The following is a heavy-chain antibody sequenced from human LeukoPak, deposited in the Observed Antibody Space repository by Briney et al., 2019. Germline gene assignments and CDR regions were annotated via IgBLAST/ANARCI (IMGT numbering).Heavy chain of an antibody. J-gene: IGHJ3*02. Sequence: SETLSLTCTVSGGSISSYYWSWIRQPPGKGLEWIGYIYYSGSTNYNPSLKSRVTISVDTSKNQFSLKLSSVTAADTAVYYCARDQSDSSGWFGEAFDIWGQGTMVTVSS. V-gene: IGHV4-59*01. CDR3: ARDQSDSSGWFGEAFDI. CDR1: GGSISSYY. CDR2: IYYSGST. D-gene: IGHD6-19*01.